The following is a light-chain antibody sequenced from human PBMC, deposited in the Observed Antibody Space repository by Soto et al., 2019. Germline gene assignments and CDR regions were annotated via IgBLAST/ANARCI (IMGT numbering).Light chain of an antibody. CDR3: NSYSTRSTYV. V-gene: IGLV2-14*03. Sequence: QSALTQPASVSGSPGQSITISCTGTSSDVGGFNYVSWYQQHPGKAPKLMIYDVTNRPSGVSYRFSGSKSGNTASLTISGLQAEYEADYYCNSYSTRSTYVSGTGTMVTVL. CDR2: DVT. CDR1: SSDVGGFNY. J-gene: IGLJ1*01.